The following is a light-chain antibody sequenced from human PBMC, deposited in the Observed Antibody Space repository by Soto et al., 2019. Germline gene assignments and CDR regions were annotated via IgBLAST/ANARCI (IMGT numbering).Light chain of an antibody. CDR1: SSDIGGYNY. V-gene: IGLV2-14*03. J-gene: IGLJ1*01. Sequence: QSVRAQPASVSGSPGQSITISCTGTSSDIGGYNYVSWYRQHPGKAPKLIINYVTNRPSGVSNRFSGSKSGNTASLTISGLHADDEGDYYCSSYTSTASYVFGTGTKVTVL. CDR3: SSYTSTASYV. CDR2: YVT.